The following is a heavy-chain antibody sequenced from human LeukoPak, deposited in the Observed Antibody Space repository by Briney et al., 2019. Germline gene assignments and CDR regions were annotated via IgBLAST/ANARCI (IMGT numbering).Heavy chain of an antibody. J-gene: IGHJ4*02. V-gene: IGHV3-48*03. CDR3: ASMGDGYTFDY. D-gene: IGHD5-24*01. CDR1: GFTFSSYE. Sequence: GGSLRLSCAASGFTFSSYEMNWVRQAPGKGLEWVSYISSSGSTIYYVDSVKGRFAISRDNAKNSLYLQMNSLRAEDTAVYYCASMGDGYTFDYWGQGTLVTVSS. CDR2: ISSSGSTI.